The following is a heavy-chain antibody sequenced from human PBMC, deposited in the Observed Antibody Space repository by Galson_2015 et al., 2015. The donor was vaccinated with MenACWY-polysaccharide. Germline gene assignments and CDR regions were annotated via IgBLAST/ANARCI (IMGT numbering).Heavy chain of an antibody. CDR3: ASLVVRGVII. D-gene: IGHD3-10*01. Sequence: SLRLSCAASGFTFRNYWMYWVRQSPGKGLVWVSRIKSDGSSTTYADSVKGRFTISRDNAKNTLYLQMNSLRAEDTAVYYCASLVVRGVIIWGQGTLVTVSS. CDR1: GFTFRNYW. V-gene: IGHV3-74*03. CDR2: IKSDGSST. J-gene: IGHJ4*02.